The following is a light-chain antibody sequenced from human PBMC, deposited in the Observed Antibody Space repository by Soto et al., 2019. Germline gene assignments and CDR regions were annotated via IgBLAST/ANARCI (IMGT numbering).Light chain of an antibody. Sequence: DIQMTQSPSSLSASVGDRVTITCRASQSISSYLNWYQQKPGKAPKLLIYAASSLQSGVPSRFSGSGSGTDFTLTISSLQHEDFATYYCQQSHSSTWTLGQGTKVDIK. CDR3: QQSHSSTWT. CDR2: AAS. V-gene: IGKV1-39*01. CDR1: QSISSY. J-gene: IGKJ1*01.